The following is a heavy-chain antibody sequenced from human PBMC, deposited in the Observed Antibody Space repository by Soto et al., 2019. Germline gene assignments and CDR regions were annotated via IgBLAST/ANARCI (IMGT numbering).Heavy chain of an antibody. CDR1: GFPFSSYA. CDR3: AKRVKAVTKDYYYYYGMDV. V-gene: IGHV3-23*01. J-gene: IGHJ6*02. Sequence: GSLRLSCAASGFPFSSYAMSWVRQAPGKGLEWVSAISGSGGSTYYADSVKGRFTISRDNSKNTLYLQMNSLRAEDTAVYYCAKRVKAVTKDYYYYYGMDVWGQGTTVTVSS. CDR2: ISGSGGST. D-gene: IGHD4-17*01.